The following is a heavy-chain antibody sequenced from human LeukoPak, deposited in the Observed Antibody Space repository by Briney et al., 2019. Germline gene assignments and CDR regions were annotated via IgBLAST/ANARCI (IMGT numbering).Heavy chain of an antibody. CDR1: GFTFSRYA. CDR3: ARDRGYSGSSLFDN. V-gene: IGHV3-30*03. D-gene: IGHD1-26*01. CDR2: ISDDGKNK. Sequence: PGGSLRPSCAGSGFTFSRYAMHWVRQAPGKGLEWMAVISDDGKNKAYGDAVVGRFTISRDNSKNTVFVQMNFLRAEDTAVYYCARDRGYSGSSLFDNWGQGTLVTVSS. J-gene: IGHJ4*02.